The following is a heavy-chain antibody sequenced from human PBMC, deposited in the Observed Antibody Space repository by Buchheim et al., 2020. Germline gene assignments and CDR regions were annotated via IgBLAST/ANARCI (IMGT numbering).Heavy chain of an antibody. CDR2: INHSGST. CDR1: GGSFSGYY. J-gene: IGHJ6*02. Sequence: QVQLQQWGAGLLKPSETLSLTCAVYGGSFSGYYWSWIRQPPGKGLEWIGEINHSGSTNYNPSLKSRVTISVDTSKNQFSLKLSSVTAADTAVYYCARDGVGASYYYYYGMDVWGQGTT. V-gene: IGHV4-34*01. D-gene: IGHD1-26*01. CDR3: ARDGVGASYYYYYGMDV.